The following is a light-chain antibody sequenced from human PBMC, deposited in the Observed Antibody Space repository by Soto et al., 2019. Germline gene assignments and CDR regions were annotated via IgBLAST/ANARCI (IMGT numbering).Light chain of an antibody. V-gene: IGKV3-20*01. CDR1: QSVSSSY. CDR2: GAS. Sequence: EIVLTQSPGTLSLSPGERATLSCRASQSVSSSYLAWYQQKPGQAPRLLIRGASSRATGIPDRFSGSGSGTDFTLTIGRLEPEDFAVYYCQQFGSSMYTFGQGTKLEIK. J-gene: IGKJ2*01. CDR3: QQFGSSMYT.